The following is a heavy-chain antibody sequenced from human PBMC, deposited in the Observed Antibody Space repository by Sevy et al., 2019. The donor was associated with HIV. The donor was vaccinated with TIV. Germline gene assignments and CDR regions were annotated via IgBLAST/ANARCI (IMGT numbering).Heavy chain of an antibody. CDR1: GFTFSYAW. V-gene: IGHV3-15*01. CDR3: STDPIIVLLVTDGMDV. Sequence: GGSLRLSCVASGFTFSYAWMSWVRQAPGKGLEWVGRIKSRPDDGTAVYAAPVKGRFTISRDDSKNTLYLQMNSLKTEDTGVYYCSTDPIIVLLVTDGMDVWGQGTTVTVSS. D-gene: IGHD2-8*01. J-gene: IGHJ6*02. CDR2: IKSRPDDGTA.